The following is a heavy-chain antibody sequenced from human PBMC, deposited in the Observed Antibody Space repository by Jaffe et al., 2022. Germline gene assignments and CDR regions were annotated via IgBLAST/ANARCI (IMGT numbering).Heavy chain of an antibody. CDR2: IIPIFGTA. D-gene: IGHD2-2*01. CDR1: GGTFSSYA. V-gene: IGHV1-69*01. CDR3: AREGGEVPAAKTPSDYYYYMDV. Sequence: QVQLVQSGAEVKKPGSSVKVSCKASGGTFSSYAISWVRQAPGQGLEWMGGIIPIFGTANYAQKFQGRVTITADESTSTAYMELSSLRSEDTAVYYCAREGGEVPAAKTPSDYYYYMDVWGKGTTVTVSS. J-gene: IGHJ6*03.